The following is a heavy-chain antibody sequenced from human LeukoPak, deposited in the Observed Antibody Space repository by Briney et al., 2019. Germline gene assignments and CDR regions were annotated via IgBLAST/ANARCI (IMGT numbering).Heavy chain of an antibody. V-gene: IGHV4-4*07. CDR3: ATGDGYNSFDY. J-gene: IGHJ4*02. CDR1: GGSLSSYY. D-gene: IGHD5-24*01. Sequence: SETLSLTCTVSGGSLSSYYWSWIRQPAGKGLEWIGRIYTGGSTNYNSSLKSRVTMSVDTSKNQISLKLSSVTAADTAVYYCATGDGYNSFDYWGQGTLVTVSS. CDR2: IYTGGST.